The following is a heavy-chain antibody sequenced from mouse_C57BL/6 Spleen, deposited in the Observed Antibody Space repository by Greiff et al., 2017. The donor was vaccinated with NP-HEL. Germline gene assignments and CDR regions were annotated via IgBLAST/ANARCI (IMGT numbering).Heavy chain of an antibody. J-gene: IGHJ3*01. CDR1: GYAFSSYW. CDR3: ARALYYGSSYSPAWFAY. V-gene: IGHV1-80*01. D-gene: IGHD1-1*01. CDR2: IYPGDGDT. Sequence: VQLQQSGAELVKPGASVKISCKASGYAFSSYWMNWVKQRPGKGLEWIGQIYPGDGDTNYNGKFKGKATLTADKSSSTAYMQLSSLTSEDSAVYFCARALYYGSSYSPAWFAYWGQGTLVTVSA.